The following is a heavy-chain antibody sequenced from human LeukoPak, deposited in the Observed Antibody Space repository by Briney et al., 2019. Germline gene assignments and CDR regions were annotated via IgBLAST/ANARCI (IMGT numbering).Heavy chain of an antibody. CDR3: ASHLMGIAVAGLMYHAEEY. Sequence: SETLSLTCTVSGGSISSYYWSWIRQPPGKGLEWIGYIYYSGSTNYNPSLKSRVTISVDTSKNQFSLKLSSVTAADTAVYYCASHLMGIAVAGLMYHAEEYWGQGTLVTVSS. CDR1: GGSISSYY. V-gene: IGHV4-59*01. D-gene: IGHD6-19*01. CDR2: IYYSGST. J-gene: IGHJ4*02.